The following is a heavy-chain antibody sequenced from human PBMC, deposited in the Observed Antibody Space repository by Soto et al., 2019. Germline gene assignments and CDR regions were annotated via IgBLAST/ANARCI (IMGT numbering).Heavy chain of an antibody. CDR1: GYSFTDYH. Sequence: ASVKVSCKASGYSFTDYHIHWVRQAPGQGLEWLGRINPKSGGTSTAQKFQGWVTMPTDTSISTASMELTRLTSDDTAIYYCARGDSTDCSNGVCSFFYNHDMDVWGQGTPVTVSS. CDR3: ARGDSTDCSNGVCSFFYNHDMDV. CDR2: INPKSGGT. J-gene: IGHJ6*02. V-gene: IGHV1-2*04. D-gene: IGHD2-8*01.